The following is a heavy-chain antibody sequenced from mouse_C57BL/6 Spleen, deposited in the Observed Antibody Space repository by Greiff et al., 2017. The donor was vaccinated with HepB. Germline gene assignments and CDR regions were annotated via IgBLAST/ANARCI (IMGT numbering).Heavy chain of an antibody. Sequence: EVQLQQSGPELVKPGASVKISCKASGYTFTDYYMNWVKQSHGKSLEWIGDINPNNGGTSYNQKFKGKATLTVDKSSSTAYMELRSLTSEDSAVYYWARRGGRSLHWYFDVWGTGTTVTVSS. V-gene: IGHV1-26*01. CDR2: INPNNGGT. CDR1: GYTFTDYY. J-gene: IGHJ1*03. D-gene: IGHD6-1*01. CDR3: ARRGGRSLHWYFDV.